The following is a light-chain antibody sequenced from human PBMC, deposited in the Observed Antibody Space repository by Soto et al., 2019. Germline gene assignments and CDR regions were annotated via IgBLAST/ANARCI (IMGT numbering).Light chain of an antibody. Sequence: EIVMTQSPGTLSLSPGERATLSCRASQSVSTNLAWYQQIPGQAPRLLIYRASTRATGIPARFSGSGSGTEFTLAISSLQSEDFAVYYCQQYNDWPQTFGLGTKVEIK. CDR1: QSVSTN. J-gene: IGKJ1*01. CDR2: RAS. V-gene: IGKV3-15*01. CDR3: QQYNDWPQT.